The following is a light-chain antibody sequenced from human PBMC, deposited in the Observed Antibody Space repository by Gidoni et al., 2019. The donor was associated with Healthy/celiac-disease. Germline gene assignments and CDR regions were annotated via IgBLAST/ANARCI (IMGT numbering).Light chain of an antibody. Sequence: DIQMTQSPSSLSASVGDRVTITCRASQSISSYLNWYQQKPGKAPKLLIYAASSLQSGVPLRFSGSGSGTDFNLTISSLQPEDFATYYCQQSYSTPPLTFXGXTKVEIK. J-gene: IGKJ4*01. CDR1: QSISSY. V-gene: IGKV1-39*01. CDR3: QQSYSTPPLT. CDR2: AAS.